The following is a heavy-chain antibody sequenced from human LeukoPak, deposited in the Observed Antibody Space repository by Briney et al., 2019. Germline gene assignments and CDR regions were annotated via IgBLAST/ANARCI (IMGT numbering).Heavy chain of an antibody. CDR1: GFTFSSYA. CDR3: AKGTYCSGANCYPSVYYYYYMDV. V-gene: IGHV3-23*01. J-gene: IGHJ6*03. CDR2: ISASGGNT. D-gene: IGHD2-15*01. Sequence: GGSLRLSCAASGFTFSSYAMSWIRQAPGKGLEWVSAISASGGNTYYADSMKGRFTISRDNSKNTLYLQMSSLRAEDTAVYYCAKGTYCSGANCYPSVYYYYYMDVWGKGTTVTVSS.